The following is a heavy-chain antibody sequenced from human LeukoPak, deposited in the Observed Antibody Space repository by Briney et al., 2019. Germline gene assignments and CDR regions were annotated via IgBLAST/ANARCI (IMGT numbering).Heavy chain of an antibody. CDR1: GFTFRDYT. CDR3: AKDVKSDGVWDIDH. J-gene: IGHJ4*02. V-gene: IGHV3-23*01. CDR2: IYGSGGGQT. Sequence: SGGSLRLSCAASGFTFRDYTMNWVRQAPGKGLEWVSGIYGSGGGQTFYADSVRGRFITSRDDSRNLVFLHMDRLRVEDTGLYYCAKDVKSDGVWDIDHWGQGTVVTVSS. D-gene: IGHD4-17*01.